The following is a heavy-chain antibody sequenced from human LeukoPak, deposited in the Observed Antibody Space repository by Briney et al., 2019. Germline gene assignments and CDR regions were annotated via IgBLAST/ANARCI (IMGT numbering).Heavy chain of an antibody. J-gene: IGHJ6*02. D-gene: IGHD3-16*01. V-gene: IGHV4-34*01. CDR1: GGSFSGYY. CDR3: ARVLGLWYYYGMDV. CDR2: INHSGST. Sequence: PSETLSLTCAVYGGSFSGYYWSWIRQPPGKGLEWIGEINHSGSTNYNPSLKSRVTISVDTSKNQFSLKLSSVTAADTAVYYCARVLGLWYYYGMDVWGQGTTVTVSS.